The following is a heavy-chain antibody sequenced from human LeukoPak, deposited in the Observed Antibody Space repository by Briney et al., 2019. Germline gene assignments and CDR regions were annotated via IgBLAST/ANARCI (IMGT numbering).Heavy chain of an antibody. D-gene: IGHD1-26*01. CDR3: ARRRDLYSGSYYTFDY. Sequence: HGESLKTSCQGSGYSFTNYWIGWVRQMPGKGLKWMGIIYPGDSDARYSPSFQGQVTISADKSISTAYLQWSSLKGSDTAMYYCARRRDLYSGSYYTFDYWGQGTLVTVS. V-gene: IGHV5-51*01. J-gene: IGHJ4*02. CDR2: IYPGDSDA. CDR1: GYSFTNYW.